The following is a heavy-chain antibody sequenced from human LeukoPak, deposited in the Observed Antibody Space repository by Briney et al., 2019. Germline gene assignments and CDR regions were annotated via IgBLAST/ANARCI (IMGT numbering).Heavy chain of an antibody. CDR2: IYYSGST. CDR1: GGSISSYY. J-gene: IGHJ6*03. V-gene: IGHV4-59*08. D-gene: IGHD3-10*01. CDR3: ARVRFGDFYYYMDV. Sequence: PSETLSLTCTVSGGSISSYYWSWIRQPPGKGLEWIGYIYYSGSTYYNPSLKSRVTISVDTSKNQFSLKLSSVTAADTAVYYCARVRFGDFYYYMDVWGKGTTVTVSS.